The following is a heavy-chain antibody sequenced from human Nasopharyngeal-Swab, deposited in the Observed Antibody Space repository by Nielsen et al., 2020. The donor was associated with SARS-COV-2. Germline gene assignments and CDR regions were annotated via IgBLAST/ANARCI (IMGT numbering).Heavy chain of an antibody. Sequence: WIRQPPGKGLEWIGYIYYSGSTNYNPSLRSRVTISVDTSKNQFSLKLSSVTAADTAVYYCASVLDLGILDYWGQGTLVTVSS. V-gene: IGHV4-61*06. CDR3: ASVLDLGILDY. J-gene: IGHJ4*02. D-gene: IGHD3/OR15-3a*01. CDR2: IYYSGST.